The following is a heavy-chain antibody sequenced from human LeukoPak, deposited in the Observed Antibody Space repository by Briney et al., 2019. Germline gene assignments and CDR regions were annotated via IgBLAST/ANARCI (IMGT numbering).Heavy chain of an antibody. V-gene: IGHV4-59*01. CDR1: GGSISSYY. CDR3: ARGGDLDAFDI. CDR2: IYYSGST. J-gene: IGHJ3*02. Sequence: ETLSLTCTVSGGSISSYYWSWIRQPPGKGLEWIGYIYYSGSTNYNPSLKSRVTISVDTSKNQFSLKLSSVTAADTAVYYCARGGDLDAFDIWGQGTMVTVSS. D-gene: IGHD2-21*02.